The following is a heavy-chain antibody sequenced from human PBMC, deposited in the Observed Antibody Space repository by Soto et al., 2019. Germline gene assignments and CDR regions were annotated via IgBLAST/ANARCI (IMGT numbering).Heavy chain of an antibody. D-gene: IGHD3-3*01. J-gene: IGHJ6*04. Sequence: QITLKESGPALVKPTQTLTLTCTFSGFSLNTTGEGVGWIRQPPGKALEWLALIYWDDDKRYSPSLKSRLTIAKDTSKNQVVLTMTNMDPVETATYYCAPLRRMTFFGLLSYMDVWGKGTTVTVSS. CDR2: IYWDDDK. V-gene: IGHV2-5*02. CDR3: APLRRMTFFGLLSYMDV. CDR1: GFSLNTTGEG.